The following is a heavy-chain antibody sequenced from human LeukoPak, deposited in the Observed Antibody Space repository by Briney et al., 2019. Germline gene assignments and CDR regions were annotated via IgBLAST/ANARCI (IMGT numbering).Heavy chain of an antibody. Sequence: GGSLRLSCAASGFTVSSNYMSWVRQAPGKGLEWVSVTDPSGTTYLADSVKGRFTISSDNSKNTMYLKMNSLRAEDTAPYYCARDQNYWGQGTLVTVSS. CDR1: GFTVSSNY. CDR3: ARDQNY. J-gene: IGHJ4*02. V-gene: IGHV3-66*01. CDR2: TDPSGTT.